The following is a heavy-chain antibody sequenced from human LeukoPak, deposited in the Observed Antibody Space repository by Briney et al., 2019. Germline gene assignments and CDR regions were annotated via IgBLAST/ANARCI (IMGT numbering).Heavy chain of an antibody. D-gene: IGHD6-13*01. CDR1: GGSFSGYY. V-gene: IGHV4-34*01. J-gene: IGHJ4*02. CDR3: ARWGRIAAAGALFDY. Sequence: PSETLSLTCAVYGGSFSGYYWSWIRQPPGKGLEWIGEINHSGSTNYNPSLKSRVTISVDTSKNQFSLKLSSVTAADTAVYYCARWGRIAAAGALFDYWGQGTLVTVSS. CDR2: INHSGST.